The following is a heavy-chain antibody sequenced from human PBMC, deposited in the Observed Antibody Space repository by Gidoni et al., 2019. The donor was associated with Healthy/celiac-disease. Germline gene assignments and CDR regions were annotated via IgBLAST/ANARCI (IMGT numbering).Heavy chain of an antibody. CDR1: GFTFSSYW. CDR3: ARDLTGTTY. D-gene: IGHD1-7*01. Sequence: EVQLVESGGALVQPGGSLRLSCAAPGFTFSSYWMSWVRQAPGKGLEWVANIKQDGSEKYYVDSVKGRFTISRDNAKNSLYLQMNSLRAEDTAVYYCARDLTGTTYWGQGTLVTVSS. J-gene: IGHJ4*02. CDR2: IKQDGSEK. V-gene: IGHV3-7*03.